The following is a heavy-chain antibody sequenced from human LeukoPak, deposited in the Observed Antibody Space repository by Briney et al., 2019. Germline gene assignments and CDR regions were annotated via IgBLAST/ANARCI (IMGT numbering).Heavy chain of an antibody. V-gene: IGHV1-18*04. CDR3: ARDCSGGSCHFDY. CDR1: GHTFTRYG. Sequence: ASVKVSCKTSGHTFTRYGISWVRQAPGQGLEWMGWISGYNGNTNYAQEFQGRVNMTTDTSTSTAYMELRSLRSDDTAVYYCARDCSGGSCHFDYWGQGTLVTVPS. D-gene: IGHD2-15*01. CDR2: ISGYNGNT. J-gene: IGHJ4*02.